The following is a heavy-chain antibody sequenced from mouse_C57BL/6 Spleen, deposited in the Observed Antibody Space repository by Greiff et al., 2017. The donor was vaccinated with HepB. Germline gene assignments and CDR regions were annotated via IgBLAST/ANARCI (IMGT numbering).Heavy chain of an antibody. CDR3: AILYYGYASVYAMDY. V-gene: IGHV1-74*01. CDR2: IHPSDSDT. D-gene: IGHD2-2*01. J-gene: IGHJ4*01. Sequence: QVQLQQPGAELVKPGASVKVSCKASGYTFTSYWMHWVKQRPGQGLEWIGRIHPSDSDTNYNQKFKGKATLTVDKSSSTAYMQLSILTSEDSAVYYCAILYYGYASVYAMDYWGQGTSVTVSS. CDR1: GYTFTSYW.